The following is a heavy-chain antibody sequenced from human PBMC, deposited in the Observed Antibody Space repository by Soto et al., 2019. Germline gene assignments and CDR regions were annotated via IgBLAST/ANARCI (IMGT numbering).Heavy chain of an antibody. V-gene: IGHV4-30-4*01. D-gene: IGHD4-17*01. CDR2: IYYSGST. CDR1: GGSISSGDYY. J-gene: IGHJ6*02. CDR3: ARGAFGVTTISYYYYGMDV. Sequence: PSETLSLTCTVSGGSISSGDYYWIWIRHPPGKGLKWIGYIYYSGSTYYNPSLKSRVTISVDTSKNQFSLKLSSVTAADTAVYYCARGAFGVTTISYYYYGMDVWGQGTTVTVSS.